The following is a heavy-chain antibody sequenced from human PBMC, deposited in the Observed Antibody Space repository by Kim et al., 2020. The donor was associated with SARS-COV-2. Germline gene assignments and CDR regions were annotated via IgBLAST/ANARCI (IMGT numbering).Heavy chain of an antibody. J-gene: IGHJ2*01. CDR2: ISGSGGST. Sequence: GGSLRLSCAASGFTFSSYPMSWVRQAPGKGLEWVSAISGSGGSTYYTDSVKGRFTISRDNSKYTLYLQMNGLRAEDTAVYYCAKKVGGWEQLLWYFDLWGRGTLVTVSS. V-gene: IGHV3-23*01. CDR3: AKKVGGWEQLLWYFDL. CDR1: GFTFSSYP. D-gene: IGHD1-26*01.